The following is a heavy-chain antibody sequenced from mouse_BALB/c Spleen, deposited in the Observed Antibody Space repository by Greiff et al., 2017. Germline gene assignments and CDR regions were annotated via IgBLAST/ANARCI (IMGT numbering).Heavy chain of an antibody. J-gene: IGHJ2*01. V-gene: IGHV5-17*02. D-gene: IGHD2-14*01. CDR2: ISSGSSTI. CDR3: ARRDRYYFDY. CDR1: GFTFSSFG. Sequence: DVHLVESGGGLVQPGGSRKLSCAASGFTFSSFGMHWVRQAPEKGLEWVAYISSGSSTIYYADTVKGRFTISRDNPKNTLFLQMTSLRSEDTAMYYCARRDRYYFDYWGQGTTLTVSS.